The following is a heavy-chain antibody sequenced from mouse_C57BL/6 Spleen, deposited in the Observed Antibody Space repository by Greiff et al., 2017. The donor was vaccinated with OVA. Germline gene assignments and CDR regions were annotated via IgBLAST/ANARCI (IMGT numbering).Heavy chain of an antibody. D-gene: IGHD1-1*01. V-gene: IGHV1-22*01. CDR2: INPNNGGT. CDR1: GYTFTDYN. CDR3: ARLRGAMDY. J-gene: IGHJ4*01. Sequence: VQLKASGPELVKPGASVKMSCKASGYTFTDYNMHWVKQSHGKSLEWIGYINPNNGGTSYNQKFKGKATLTVNKSYSTAYMELRSLTSEDSAVYYCARLRGAMDYWGQGTSVTVSS.